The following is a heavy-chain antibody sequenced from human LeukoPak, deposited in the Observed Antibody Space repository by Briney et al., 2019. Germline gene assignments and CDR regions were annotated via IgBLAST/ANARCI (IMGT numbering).Heavy chain of an antibody. CDR2: ISSSSSYI. J-gene: IGHJ4*02. D-gene: IGHD4-23*01. CDR3: ARESLSGNGGVFDY. Sequence: PGGSLRLSCAASGFTFSSYSMNWVRQAPGKGLEWVSSISSSSSYIYYADPVKGRFTISRDNAKNSLYLQMNSLRAEDTAVYYCARESLSGNGGVFDYWGQGTLVTVSS. V-gene: IGHV3-21*01. CDR1: GFTFSSYS.